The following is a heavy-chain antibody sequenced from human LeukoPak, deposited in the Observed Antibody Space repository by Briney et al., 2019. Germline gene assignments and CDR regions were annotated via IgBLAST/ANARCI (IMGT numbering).Heavy chain of an antibody. CDR1: GFTFSSYA. CDR2: INSGSSTI. D-gene: IGHD1-26*01. J-gene: IGHJ4*02. CDR3: AIVRSGSPDY. Sequence: PGGSLRLSCAASGFTFSSYAMHWVRQAPGKGLEWVAYINSGSSTIYYADSVKGRFTISRDNAKNSVYLQMNSLRADDTAVYYCAIVRSGSPDYWGQGTLVTVSS. V-gene: IGHV3-48*04.